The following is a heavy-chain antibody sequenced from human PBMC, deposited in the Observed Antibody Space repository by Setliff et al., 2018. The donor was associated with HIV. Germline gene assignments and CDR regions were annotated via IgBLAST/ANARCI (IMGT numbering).Heavy chain of an antibody. V-gene: IGHV3-74*03. CDR2: IHTDGTTT. CDR3: VRAKNSNDFDY. CDR1: GFTFSNYW. D-gene: IGHD1-1*01. Sequence: GGSLRLSCAASGFTFSNYWMHWVRQAPGKGLMWVSRIHTDGTTTMYAGSVKGRFTISRDSAKSTLYLQMNSLRAEDTALYYCVRAKNSNDFDYWGQGTLVTVSS. J-gene: IGHJ4*02.